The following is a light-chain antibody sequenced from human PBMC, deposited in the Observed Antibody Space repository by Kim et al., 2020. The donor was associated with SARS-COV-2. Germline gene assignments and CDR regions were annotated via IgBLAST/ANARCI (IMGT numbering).Light chain of an antibody. CDR2: GAS. CDR3: QQYGSSLYT. Sequence: LSPGERSTLSCRASQSVSSSYLAWYQQKPGQAPRLLIYGASSRATGIPDRFSGSGSGTDFTLTISRLEPEDFAVYYCQQYGSSLYTFGQGTKLEI. CDR1: QSVSSSY. J-gene: IGKJ2*01. V-gene: IGKV3-20*01.